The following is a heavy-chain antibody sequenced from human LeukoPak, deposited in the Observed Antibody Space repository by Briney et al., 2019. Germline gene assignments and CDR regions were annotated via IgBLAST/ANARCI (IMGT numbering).Heavy chain of an antibody. CDR3: ARRRSSGSLPDDY. CDR2: IIPILGMA. Sequence: SVKVSCKASGGTFSNYGISWVRQAPGQGLEWMGRIIPILGMANYAQKFLGRVTISTDKSSSTAYMELSSLRSEDTAVYYCARRRSSGSLPDDYWGQGTLVTVSS. D-gene: IGHD6-19*01. J-gene: IGHJ4*01. CDR1: GGTFSNYG. V-gene: IGHV1-69*04.